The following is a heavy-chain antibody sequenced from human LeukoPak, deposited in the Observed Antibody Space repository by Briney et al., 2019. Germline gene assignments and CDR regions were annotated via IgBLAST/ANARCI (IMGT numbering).Heavy chain of an antibody. CDR3: AHRYYDSSTLYWYFDL. CDR2: IYWDDDK. Sequence: TLSLTCTVSGGSISSYYWSWIRQPPGKGLECIALIYWDDDKRYSPSLKSRLTITKDTSKNQVVLTMTNMDPVDTATYYCAHRYYDSSTLYWYFDLWGRGTLVTVSS. J-gene: IGHJ2*01. CDR1: GGSISSYYW. V-gene: IGHV2-5*08. D-gene: IGHD3-22*01.